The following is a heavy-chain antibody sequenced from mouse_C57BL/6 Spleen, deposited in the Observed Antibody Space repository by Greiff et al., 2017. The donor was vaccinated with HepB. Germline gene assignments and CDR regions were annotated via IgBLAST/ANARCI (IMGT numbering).Heavy chain of an antibody. CDR1: GYTFTSYW. CDR3: ARGNYGSLYDY. D-gene: IGHD1-1*01. J-gene: IGHJ2*01. CDR2: IHPGSGST. V-gene: IGHV1-55*01. Sequence: QVQLQQPGAELVKPGASVKMSCKASGYTFTSYWITWVKQRPGQGLEWIGDIHPGSGSTNYNEKFKSKATLTVDTSSSTAYMQLSSLTSEDSAVYYCARGNYGSLYDYWGQGTTLTVSS.